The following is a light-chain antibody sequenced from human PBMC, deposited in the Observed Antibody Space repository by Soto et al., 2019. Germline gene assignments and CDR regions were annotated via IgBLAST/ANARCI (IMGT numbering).Light chain of an antibody. V-gene: IGKV3D-20*02. J-gene: IGKJ1*01. Sequence: IVLTQSPGTLSLSPGERATLSCRASQSVSSSYLAWYQQKPGQAPRLLIYGASSRATGIPDRFSGSGSGTDFTLTISSLEPEDFAVYYCHQRRSWPRTFGQGTKVDIK. CDR3: HQRRSWPRT. CDR2: GAS. CDR1: QSVSSSY.